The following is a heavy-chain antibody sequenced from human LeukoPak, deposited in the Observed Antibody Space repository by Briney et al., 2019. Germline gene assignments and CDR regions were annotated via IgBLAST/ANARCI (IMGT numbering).Heavy chain of an antibody. V-gene: IGHV1-8*01. CDR1: GYNFIGYD. CDR2: MNPNVGNT. J-gene: IGHJ4*02. Sequence: ASVKVSCKTSGYNFIGYDINWVRQAPGQGLEWMGRMNPNVGNTGYAQKFQGRVTLTRDISTSTAYMELSSLTSEDTAVYFCVRVGLTTLHYWGQGTQVIVSS. D-gene: IGHD3/OR15-3a*01. CDR3: VRVGLTTLHY.